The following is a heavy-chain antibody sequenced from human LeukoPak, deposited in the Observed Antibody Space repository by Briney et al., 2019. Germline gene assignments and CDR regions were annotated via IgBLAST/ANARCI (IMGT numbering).Heavy chain of an antibody. V-gene: IGHV4-61*05. D-gene: IGHD2-15*01. CDR1: GGSISSSSYY. CDR2: IYYSGST. Sequence: PSETLSLTCTVSGGSISSSSYYWGWIRQPPGKGLEWIGYIYYSGSTNYNPSLKSRVTISVDTSKNQFSLNLTSVTAADTAVYYCARGHCTGGSCYFPDYWGQGTLVTVSS. J-gene: IGHJ4*02. CDR3: ARGHCTGGSCYFPDY.